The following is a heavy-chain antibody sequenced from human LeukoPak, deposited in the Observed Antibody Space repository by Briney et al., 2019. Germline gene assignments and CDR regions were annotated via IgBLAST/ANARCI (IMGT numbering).Heavy chain of an antibody. J-gene: IGHJ5*02. CDR2: ISGSGGST. CDR1: GFTFSSYA. Sequence: SGGSLRLSCAASGFTFSSYAMSWVRQAPGKGLEWVSAISGSGGSTYYADSVKGRVTISRDNSKNTLYLQMNSLRAEDTAVYYCAKDGAQWLANWFDPWGQGTLVTVSS. D-gene: IGHD6-19*01. CDR3: AKDGAQWLANWFDP. V-gene: IGHV3-23*01.